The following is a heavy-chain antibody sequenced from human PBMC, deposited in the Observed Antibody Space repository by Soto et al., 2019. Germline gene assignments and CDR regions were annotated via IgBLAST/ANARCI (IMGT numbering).Heavy chain of an antibody. Sequence: QVQLQESGPGLVKPSGTLSLTCAVSGGSISSSYWWSWVRQPPGKGLEWIGEIYHSGSTNYNTSLKSRVTISVDKSKNQFSLKVTSVTAADTAVYYCARVSGSYYYGMDVWVQGTTVTVSS. CDR2: IYHSGST. J-gene: IGHJ6*02. CDR1: GGSISSSYW. CDR3: ARVSGSYYYGMDV. V-gene: IGHV4-4*02.